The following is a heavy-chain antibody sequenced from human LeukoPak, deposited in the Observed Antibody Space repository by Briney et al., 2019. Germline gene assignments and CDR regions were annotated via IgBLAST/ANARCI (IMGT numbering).Heavy chain of an antibody. D-gene: IGHD3-9*01. J-gene: IGHJ4*02. CDR2: INHSGST. CDR1: GGSFSGYY. V-gene: IGHV4-34*01. CDR3: ARGDLTALTPFDY. Sequence: SETLSLTCAVYGGSFSGYYWSWIRQPPGKGLEWIGEINHSGSTNYNPSPKSRVTISVDTSKNQFSLKLSSVTAADTAVYYCARGDLTALTPFDYWGQGTLVTVSS.